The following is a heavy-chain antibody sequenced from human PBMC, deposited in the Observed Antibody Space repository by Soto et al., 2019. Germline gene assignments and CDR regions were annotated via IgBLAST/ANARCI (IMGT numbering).Heavy chain of an antibody. Sequence: PSETLSLTCAVYGGSFSGYYWTWIRQSPGKGLEWIGQISYSGSTNYNPSLKSRVTISVDKSKNQFSLRLSSVTAADTAVYYCARNVRYCGDTSCQNWFDPWGQGTLVTVSS. CDR2: ISYSGST. CDR3: ARNVRYCGDTSCQNWFDP. V-gene: IGHV4-34*01. J-gene: IGHJ5*02. CDR1: GGSFSGYY. D-gene: IGHD2-2*01.